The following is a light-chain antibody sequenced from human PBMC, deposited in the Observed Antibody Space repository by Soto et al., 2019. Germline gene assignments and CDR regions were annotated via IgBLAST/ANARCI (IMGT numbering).Light chain of an antibody. CDR3: QQSYSTPLT. J-gene: IGKJ4*01. CDR2: AAS. Sequence: IEITQSPSYLSASVGARVTITCRASQSISSYLNWYQQKPGKAPKLLIYAASSLQSGVPSRFSGSGSGTDFTLTISSLQPEDFATYYCQQSYSTPLTFGGGTKVDIK. CDR1: QSISSY. V-gene: IGKV1-39*01.